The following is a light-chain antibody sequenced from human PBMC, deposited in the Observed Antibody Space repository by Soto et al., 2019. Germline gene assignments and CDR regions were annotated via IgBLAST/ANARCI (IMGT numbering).Light chain of an antibody. CDR3: SSYAGSNNFKV. CDR2: EVS. Sequence: QSALTQPPSASGSPGQSVTISCTGTSSDVGGYNYVSWYQQHPGKAPKLMIYEVSKRPSGVPDRFSGSKSGNTASLTVSGLHAEDEADYYFSSYAGSNNFKVFGGGTKVTVL. CDR1: SSDVGGYNY. V-gene: IGLV2-8*01. J-gene: IGLJ2*01.